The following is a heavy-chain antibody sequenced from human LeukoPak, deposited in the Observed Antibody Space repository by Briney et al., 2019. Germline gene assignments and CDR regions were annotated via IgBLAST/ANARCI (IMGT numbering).Heavy chain of an antibody. CDR3: ARVNIAAAGISSWFAP. J-gene: IGHJ5*02. V-gene: IGHV4-31*03. D-gene: IGHD6-13*01. CDR2: IYYSGST. CDR1: GGSISSGGYY. Sequence: SETLSLTCTVSGGSISSGGYYWTWIRQRPGKGLEWIGYIYYSGSTYYNPSLRSRATISIDTSTNQFSLKLSSVTAADTAVYYCARVNIAAAGISSWFAPWGQGALVTVSS.